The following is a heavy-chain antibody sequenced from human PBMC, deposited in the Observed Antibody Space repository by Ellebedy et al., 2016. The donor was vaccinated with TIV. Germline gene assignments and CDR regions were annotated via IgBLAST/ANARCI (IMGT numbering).Heavy chain of an antibody. CDR2: IVGSGERT. V-gene: IGHV3-23*01. D-gene: IGHD3-10*01. CDR3: ANVGGSGSYYNGY. J-gene: IGHJ4*02. Sequence: GGSLRLSCAASGFIFSQSAMSWIRQAPGKGLEWISAIVGSGERTFYADSVKGRFTISRDNSKNRLYLHMNSLKVEDTATYYCANVGGSGSYYNGYWGLGTLVTVSS. CDR1: GFIFSQSA.